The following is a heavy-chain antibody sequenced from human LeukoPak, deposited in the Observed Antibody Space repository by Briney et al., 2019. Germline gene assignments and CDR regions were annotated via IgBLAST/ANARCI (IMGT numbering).Heavy chain of an antibody. Sequence: GESLKISCKGSGYSFTSYWIGWVRQMPGKGLEWMGIIYPGDSDTRYSPSFQGQVTISADKSISTAYLQWSSLKASDTAMYYCARRGGYSSSSGVWFDPWGQGALVTVSS. CDR3: ARRGGYSSSSGVWFDP. D-gene: IGHD6-6*01. V-gene: IGHV5-51*01. J-gene: IGHJ5*02. CDR1: GYSFTSYW. CDR2: IYPGDSDT.